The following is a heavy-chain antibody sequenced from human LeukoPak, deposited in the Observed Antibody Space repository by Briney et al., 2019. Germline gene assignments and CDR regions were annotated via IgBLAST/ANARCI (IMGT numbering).Heavy chain of an antibody. J-gene: IGHJ4*02. CDR2: ISYDGSNK. Sequence: PGGSLRLSCAASGFTFSSYAMSWVRQAPGKGLEWVAVISYDGSNKYYTDSVKGRFTISRDNSKNTLYLQMNSLRAEDTAVYYCAKDKTAAGITYFDYWGQGTLVTVSS. V-gene: IGHV3-30*18. D-gene: IGHD6-13*01. CDR3: AKDKTAAGITYFDY. CDR1: GFTFSSYA.